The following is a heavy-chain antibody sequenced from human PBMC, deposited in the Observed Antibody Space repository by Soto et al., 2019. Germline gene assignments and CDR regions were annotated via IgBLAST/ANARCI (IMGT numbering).Heavy chain of an antibody. CDR1: GASISSGSYY. CDR2: IHSTGST. J-gene: IGHJ4*02. V-gene: IGHV4-31*03. D-gene: IGHD3-22*01. Sequence: QVLLQESGPGLVKPSQILSLTCSVSGASISSGSYYWSWIRQHPGKGLEWIGYIHSTGSTYYNPSLKSRVTISVDTSKNQFSLKLSSVTAADTAVYYCARQTYYYDSSGSIPFDYWGQGTLVTVSS. CDR3: ARQTYYYDSSGSIPFDY.